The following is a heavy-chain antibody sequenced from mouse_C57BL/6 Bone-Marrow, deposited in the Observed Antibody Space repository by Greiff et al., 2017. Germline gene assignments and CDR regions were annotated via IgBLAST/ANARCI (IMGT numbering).Heavy chain of an antibody. CDR1: GYTFTDYE. CDR3: TRGRNYPDY. CDR2: IDPETGGT. V-gene: IGHV1-15*01. J-gene: IGHJ2*01. Sequence: VKLMESGAELVRPGASVTLSCKASGYTFTDYEMHWVKQTPVHGLEWIGAIDPETGGTAYNQKFKGKAILTADKSSSTAYMELRSLTSEDSAVYYCTRGRNYPDYWGQGTTLTVSS.